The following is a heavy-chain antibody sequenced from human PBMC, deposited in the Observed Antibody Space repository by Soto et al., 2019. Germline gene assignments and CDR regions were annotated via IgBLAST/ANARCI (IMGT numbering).Heavy chain of an antibody. J-gene: IGHJ3*02. CDR2: IYYSGST. CDR3: ASIPLYYYDSSDDAFDI. V-gene: IGHV4-59*01. D-gene: IGHD3-22*01. CDR1: GGSISSYY. Sequence: PSETLSLTCTVSGGSISSYYWSWIRQPPGKGLEWIGYIYYSGSTNYNPSLKSRVTISVDTSKNQFSLKLSSVTAADTAVYYCASIPLYYYDSSDDAFDIWGQGTMVTVSS.